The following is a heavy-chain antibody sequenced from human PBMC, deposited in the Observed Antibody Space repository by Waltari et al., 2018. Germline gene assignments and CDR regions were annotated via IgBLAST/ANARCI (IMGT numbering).Heavy chain of an antibody. CDR2: IGDSSGGT. CDR1: GGSISSTHW. CDR3: ARGTRAAAGHPFDY. V-gene: IGHV4-4*02. D-gene: IGHD6-13*01. Sequence: QVQLQESGLGLVKPSETLSLTCAVSGGSISSTHWWSWIRQPPGKGLEWIGNIGDSSGGTYDNPSLKSRLTISKDTSKNQFSLKLRSLTPADTAVYYCARGTRAAAGHPFDYWGQGLLVTVSS. J-gene: IGHJ4*02.